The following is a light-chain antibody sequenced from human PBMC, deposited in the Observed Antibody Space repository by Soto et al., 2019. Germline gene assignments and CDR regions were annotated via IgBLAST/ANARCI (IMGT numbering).Light chain of an antibody. CDR3: QHRNSYSQT. CDR2: GAS. Sequence: DIQMTQSPPTLSASVGYRVTITCRASQSIRHYLAWYQQMRGKVSKLLIYGASTLQCGVPSRVSGSGSGTEFTLTIRSLQPDDFRTYFCQHRNSYSQTLGQGTKVEIK. CDR1: QSIRHY. V-gene: IGKV1-5*01. J-gene: IGKJ1*01.